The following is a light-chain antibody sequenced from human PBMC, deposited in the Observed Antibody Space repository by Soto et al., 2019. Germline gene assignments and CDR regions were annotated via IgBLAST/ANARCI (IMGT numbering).Light chain of an antibody. J-gene: IGKJ1*01. CDR1: QYISSN. CDR2: GAS. Sequence: EIVLTQSPATLSSFPGDRVTLSCRASQYISSNLAWYQHKPGQAPRLLIYGASTRATGIPARFSGSGSGAEFTLTISSLQSEDFAVYYCQQYHNWPLWTFGQGTKVDIK. V-gene: IGKV3-15*01. CDR3: QQYHNWPLWT.